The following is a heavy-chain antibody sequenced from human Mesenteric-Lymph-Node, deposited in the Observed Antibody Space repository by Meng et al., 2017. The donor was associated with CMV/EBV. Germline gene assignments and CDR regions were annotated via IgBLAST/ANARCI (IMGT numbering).Heavy chain of an antibody. CDR3: ARRREVPLANWHFDR. D-gene: IGHD1-1*01. V-gene: IGHV5-51*01. CDR2: IYPGDSTT. Sequence: GGSLRLSCEGSGYSFATNWIGWVRQVPGKGLEYMGIIYPGDSTTEYSPSFEGHVTVSADKSISVAYLQWSSLKPSDTATYFCARRREVPLANWHFDRWGRGTRVTVSS. CDR1: GYSFATNW. J-gene: IGHJ2*01.